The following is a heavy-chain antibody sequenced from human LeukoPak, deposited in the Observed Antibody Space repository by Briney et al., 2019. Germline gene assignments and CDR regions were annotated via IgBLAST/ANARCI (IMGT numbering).Heavy chain of an antibody. J-gene: IGHJ4*02. D-gene: IGHD2-21*01. CDR1: GFTVSSNS. CDR3: VLRFAALGYFDY. V-gene: IGHV3-66*03. CDR2: IFSST. Sequence: GGSLRLSCTVSGFTVSSNSMSWVRQAPGKGLEWVSFIFSSTHYSDSVKGRFTISRDNSKNTLYLQMNSLRAEDTAVYYCVLRFAALGYFDYWGQGNLVTVSS.